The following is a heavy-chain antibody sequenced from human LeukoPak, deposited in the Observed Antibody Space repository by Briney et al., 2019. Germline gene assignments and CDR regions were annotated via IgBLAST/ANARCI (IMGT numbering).Heavy chain of an antibody. CDR3: ARDSGIAAAGMGGY. CDR1: GFTFSSYW. V-gene: IGHV3-7*01. CDR2: IKQDGSEK. Sequence: PGGSLRLSCAASGFTFSSYWMSWVRQAPGKGLEWVANIKQDGSEKYYVDSVKGRFTISRDNAKNSLYLQMNSLRAEDTAVYYCARDSGIAAAGMGGYWGQGTLVTVSS. J-gene: IGHJ4*02. D-gene: IGHD6-13*01.